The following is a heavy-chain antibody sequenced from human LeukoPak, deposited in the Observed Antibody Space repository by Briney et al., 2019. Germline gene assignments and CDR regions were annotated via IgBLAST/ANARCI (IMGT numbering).Heavy chain of an antibody. CDR1: GFTFSSYA. D-gene: IGHD2-2*02. Sequence: GGSLRLSCAGSGFTFSSYAMSWVRQAPGKGLEWGSAISGSGGITYYADSVKGRFTISRDNSKNTLYLQMNSLRAEDTAVYYCAKGGPLGYCSSTSCYSLDYWGQGTLVTVSS. J-gene: IGHJ4*02. CDR3: AKGGPLGYCSSTSCYSLDY. V-gene: IGHV3-23*01. CDR2: ISGSGGIT.